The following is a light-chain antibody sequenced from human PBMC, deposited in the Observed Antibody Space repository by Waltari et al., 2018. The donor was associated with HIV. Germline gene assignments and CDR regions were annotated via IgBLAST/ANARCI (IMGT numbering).Light chain of an antibody. CDR1: QDINTY. J-gene: IGKJ4*01. V-gene: IGKV1-9*01. Sequence: DIQLTQSPSFLSASVGDRVTITCRASQDINTYLAWYQKIPGGTPKLLIYAASTLHSGVPSRFSGSVSGTEFTLTISTLQSEDFSTYYCQQLYRYPLSFGGGTKV. CDR3: QQLYRYPLS. CDR2: AAS.